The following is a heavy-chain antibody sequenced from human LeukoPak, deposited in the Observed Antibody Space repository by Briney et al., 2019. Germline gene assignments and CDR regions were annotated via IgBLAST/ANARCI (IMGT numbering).Heavy chain of an antibody. D-gene: IGHD3-3*01. J-gene: IGHJ6*02. V-gene: IGHV3-30*03. Sequence: GGSLRLSCAASGFTFSSYGMHWVRQAPGKGLEWVAVISYDGSNKYYADSVKGRFTISRDNSKNTLYLQMNSLRAEDTAVYYCARTMGPIFGVVRTGMDVWGQGTTVTVSS. CDR3: ARTMGPIFGVVRTGMDV. CDR1: GFTFSSYG. CDR2: ISYDGSNK.